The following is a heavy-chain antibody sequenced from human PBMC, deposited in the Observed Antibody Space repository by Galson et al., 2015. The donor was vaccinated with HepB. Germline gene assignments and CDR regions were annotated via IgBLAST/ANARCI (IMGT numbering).Heavy chain of an antibody. CDR2: IYTGDSDT. D-gene: IGHD2-2*01. CDR1: GSNFNTYW. V-gene: IGHV5-51*03. CDR3: ARRFCNDSSCYFLDS. J-gene: IGHJ4*02. Sequence: QSGAEVKKPGESLKISCKDSGSNFNTYWMGWVRQMPEKGLEWVGVIYTGDSDTRYSPSFQGQVTISVDKSISTAYLHWSSLKASDTATYYCARRFCNDSSCYFLDSWGQGTQVTVSS.